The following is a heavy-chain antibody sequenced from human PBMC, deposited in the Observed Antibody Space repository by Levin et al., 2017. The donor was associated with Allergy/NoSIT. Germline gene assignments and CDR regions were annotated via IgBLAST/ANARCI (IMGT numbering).Heavy chain of an antibody. CDR3: AREDGSTFDF. CDR2: IYYSGST. CDR1: GGSISGGGYH. V-gene: IGHV4-31*03. D-gene: IGHD2-2*03. Sequence: PWETLSLTCTVSGGSISGGGYHWTWIRQHPEKGLEWIGYIYYSGSTFYNPSLKSRLMISVDTSKNQFSLNVSSVTAADTAVYYCAREDGSTFDFWGQGALVTVAS. J-gene: IGHJ4*02.